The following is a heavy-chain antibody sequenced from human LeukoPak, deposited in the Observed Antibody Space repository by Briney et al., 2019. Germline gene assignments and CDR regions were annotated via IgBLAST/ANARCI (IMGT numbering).Heavy chain of an antibody. CDR3: ARSYQLPSLFDF. V-gene: IGHV4-59*12. Sequence: SETLSLTCTVSGGSISSYYWSWIRQPPGKGLEWIGYIYYSGSTNYNPSLKSRVTISIDTSKNQFSLTLSSVTAADTAVYYCARSYQLPSLFDFWGQGPLVTVSS. CDR1: GGSISSYY. J-gene: IGHJ4*02. CDR2: IYYSGST. D-gene: IGHD2-2*01.